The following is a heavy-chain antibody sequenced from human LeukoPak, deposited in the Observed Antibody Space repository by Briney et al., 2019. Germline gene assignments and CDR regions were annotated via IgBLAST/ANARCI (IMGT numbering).Heavy chain of an antibody. D-gene: IGHD3-3*01. CDR3: ARSTYYDFWSGSPYFDY. CDR1: GGSFSSGSYY. V-gene: IGHV4-61*01. CDR2: IYYSGST. Sequence: SETLSLTCTVSGGSFSSGSYYWSWIRQPPGKGLEWIGYIYYSGSTNYNPSLKSRVTISVDTSKNQFSLKLSSVTAADTAVYYCARSTYYDFWSGSPYFDYWGQGTPVTVSS. J-gene: IGHJ4*02.